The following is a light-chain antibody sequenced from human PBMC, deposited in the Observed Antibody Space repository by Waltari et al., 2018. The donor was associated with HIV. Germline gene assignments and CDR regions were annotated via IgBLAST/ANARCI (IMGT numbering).Light chain of an antibody. CDR1: QNIDNF. V-gene: IGKV1-39*01. CDR2: GTS. CDR3: LQGYSTPLT. J-gene: IGKJ3*01. Sequence: DIQMTQSPSSLSASVGDRVTITCRESQNIDNFLTWYQQKPGKAPTLLISGTSAFQSGVPSRFTASGSGTDFTLTINSLQPEDFATYFCLQGYSTPLTFGPGTKVDIK.